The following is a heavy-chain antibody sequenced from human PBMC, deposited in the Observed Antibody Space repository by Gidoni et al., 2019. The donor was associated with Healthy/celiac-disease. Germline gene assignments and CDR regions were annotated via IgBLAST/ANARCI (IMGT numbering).Heavy chain of an antibody. CDR3: ARGRSYLDYLDY. V-gene: IGHV4-59*01. CDR2: IYYSGST. Sequence: QVQLQESGPGLVKPSETLSLTCTASGGSITNYYWSWIRQPPGKGLEWIGYIYYSGSTNYNPSLKSRVTISVDTSKNQFSLKLSSVTAADTALYYCARGRSYLDYLDYWGQGTLVTVSS. CDR1: GGSITNYY. J-gene: IGHJ4*02. D-gene: IGHD3-9*01.